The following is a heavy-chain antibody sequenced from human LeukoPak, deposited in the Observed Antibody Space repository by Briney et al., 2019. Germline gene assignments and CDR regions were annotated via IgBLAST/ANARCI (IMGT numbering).Heavy chain of an antibody. V-gene: IGHV1-18*01. CDR3: ARSRAYYDFWSGYYRGPYYFDY. Sequence: SVKVSCKASGYTFTSYGISWVRQAPGQGLEWMGWISAYNGNTNYAQKLQGRVTMTTDTSTSTAYMELRSLRSDDTAVYYCARSRAYYDFWSGYYRGPYYFDYWGQGTLVTVSS. CDR2: ISAYNGNT. CDR1: GYTFTSYG. D-gene: IGHD3-3*01. J-gene: IGHJ4*02.